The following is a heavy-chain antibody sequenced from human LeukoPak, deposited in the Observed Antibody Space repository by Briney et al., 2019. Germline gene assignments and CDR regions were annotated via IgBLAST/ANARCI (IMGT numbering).Heavy chain of an antibody. Sequence: ASVKVSCKVSGYTLTELSMHWVRQAPGKRLEWMGGFDPEDGETIYAQKFQGRVTMTEDTSTDTAYMELSSLRSEDTAVYYCATVATMMDDAFDIWGQGTMVTVSS. CDR1: GYTLTELS. D-gene: IGHD3-22*01. CDR3: ATVATMMDDAFDI. J-gene: IGHJ3*02. V-gene: IGHV1-24*01. CDR2: FDPEDGET.